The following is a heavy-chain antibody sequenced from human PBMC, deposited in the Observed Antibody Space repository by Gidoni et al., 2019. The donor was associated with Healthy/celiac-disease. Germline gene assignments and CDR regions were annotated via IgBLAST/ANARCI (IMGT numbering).Heavy chain of an antibody. V-gene: IGHV4-34*01. CDR3: ARGPRYYYRN. J-gene: IGHJ4*02. Sequence: QVQLPQWCAGLLKPSETLSLTCAVYGGSFSGYYWSWIRQHPGKGLEWIGEINHSGRTNYNPSLKSRVTISVDTSKNQFSLKLSYVTAADTAVYYCARGPRYYYRNWGQGTLVTVSS. CDR2: INHSGRT. D-gene: IGHD3-10*01. CDR1: GGSFSGYY.